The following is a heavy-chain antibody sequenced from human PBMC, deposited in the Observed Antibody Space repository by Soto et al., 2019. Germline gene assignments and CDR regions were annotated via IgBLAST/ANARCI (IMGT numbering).Heavy chain of an antibody. CDR1: GGTFSTYA. Sequence: QIQLVQSGAEVKKTGSSVKVSCKASGGTFSTYAISWVRQAPGQGLEWMGGIIPMSGRTTYAQKFQDRVTITADRSTTTAYMELSSLRSEDTAVYYYALGSDYLFDPWGRGTLVTVSS. D-gene: IGHD4-17*01. V-gene: IGHV1-69*06. CDR3: ALGSDYLFDP. CDR2: IIPMSGRT. J-gene: IGHJ5*02.